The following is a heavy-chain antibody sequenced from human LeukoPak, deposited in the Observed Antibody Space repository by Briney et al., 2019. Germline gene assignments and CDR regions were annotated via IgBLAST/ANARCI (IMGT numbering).Heavy chain of an antibody. Sequence: ASVKVSCKASGYTFTGHYMHWVRQAPGQGLEWMGIINPSGGGSSYAQKFQGRVTMTRDTSTSTVYMELSSLRSEDTALYYCARDREVGGFGEPTLHYFDYWGQGTLVTVSS. V-gene: IGHV1-46*01. CDR2: INPSGGGS. CDR1: GYTFTGHY. J-gene: IGHJ4*02. CDR3: ARDREVGGFGEPTLHYFDY. D-gene: IGHD3-10*01.